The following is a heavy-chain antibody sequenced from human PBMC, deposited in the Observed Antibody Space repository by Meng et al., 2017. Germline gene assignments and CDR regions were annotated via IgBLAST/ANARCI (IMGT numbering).Heavy chain of an antibody. CDR2: IYYSGST. J-gene: IGHJ6*01. V-gene: IGHV4-59*01. Sequence: GSLRLSCTVSGGSISSYYWSWIRQPPGKGLEWIGYIYYSGSTNYNPSLKSRVTISVDTSKNQFSLKLSSVTAADTAVYYCARDNWRSWDYYYYGMDVWGQGNTV. CDR1: GGSISSYY. D-gene: IGHD1-26*01. CDR3: ARDNWRSWDYYYYGMDV.